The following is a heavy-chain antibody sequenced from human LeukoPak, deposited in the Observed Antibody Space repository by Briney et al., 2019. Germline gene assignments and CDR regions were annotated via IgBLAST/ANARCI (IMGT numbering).Heavy chain of an antibody. CDR1: GYTFTGYY. CDR3: ARVLSSYGDYENYYFDY. J-gene: IGHJ4*02. D-gene: IGHD4-17*01. V-gene: IGHV1-2*02. CDR2: INPNSGGT. Sequence: GASVKVSCKASGYTFTGYYIHWVRQAPGQGLEWMGWINPNSGGTNYAQKFQGRVTMTRDTSISTAYMELSRLRSDDTAVYYCARVLSSYGDYENYYFDYWGQGTLVTVSS.